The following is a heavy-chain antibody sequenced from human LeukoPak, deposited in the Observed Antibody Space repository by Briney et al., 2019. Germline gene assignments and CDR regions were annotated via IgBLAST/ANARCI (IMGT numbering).Heavy chain of an antibody. D-gene: IGHD4-17*01. Sequence: ASVKVSCKASGYTFTSYYMHWVRQAPGKGLEYVSAISSNGGSTYYANSVKGRFTISRDNSKNTLYLQMGSLRAEDMAVYYCARRTSTTVTFDYWGQGTLVTVSS. V-gene: IGHV3-64*01. CDR2: ISSNGGST. J-gene: IGHJ4*02. CDR3: ARRTSTTVTFDY. CDR1: GYTFTSYY.